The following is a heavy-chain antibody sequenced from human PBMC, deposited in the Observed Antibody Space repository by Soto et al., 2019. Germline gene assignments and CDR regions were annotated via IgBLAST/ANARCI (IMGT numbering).Heavy chain of an antibody. V-gene: IGHV4-38-2*02. CDR3: AALWFGELAFNY. Sequence: SETLSLTCSVSGYSIRSGYYWGWVRQAPGKGLEWLGSVYHNGIMFHNPSFQSRVTISVDTSKNQFSLNLRSVTAADTAVYYCAALWFGELAFNYWGHGILVTVSS. CDR2: VYHNGIM. D-gene: IGHD3-10*01. J-gene: IGHJ4*01. CDR1: GYSIRSGYY.